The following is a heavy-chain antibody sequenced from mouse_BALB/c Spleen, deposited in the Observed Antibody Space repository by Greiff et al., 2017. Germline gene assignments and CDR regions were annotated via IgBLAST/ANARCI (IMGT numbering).Heavy chain of an antibody. CDR3: ARARGGSSQYYFDY. Sequence: EVKLVESGGGLVQPGGSLRLSCATSGFTFTDYYMSWVRQPPGKALEWLGFIRNKANGYTTEYSASVKGRFTISRDNSQSILYLQMNTLRAEDSATYYCARARGGSSQYYFDYWGQGTTLTVSS. D-gene: IGHD1-1*01. CDR2: IRNKANGYTT. V-gene: IGHV7-3*02. CDR1: GFTFTDYY. J-gene: IGHJ2*01.